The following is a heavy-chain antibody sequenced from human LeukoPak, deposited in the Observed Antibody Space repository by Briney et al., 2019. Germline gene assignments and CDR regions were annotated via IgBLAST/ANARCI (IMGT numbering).Heavy chain of an antibody. Sequence: SETLSLTCAVSGGSISSGGYSWSWIRQPPGKGLEWIGYIYPSGSTYYNPSLKSRVTISVDRSKNQFSLKLSSVTAADTAVYYCARIRWYYDSRSYPNSLNWFDPWGQGTLVTVSS. CDR2: IYPSGST. V-gene: IGHV4-30-2*01. D-gene: IGHD3-22*01. J-gene: IGHJ5*02. CDR3: ARIRWYYDSRSYPNSLNWFDP. CDR1: GGSISSGGYS.